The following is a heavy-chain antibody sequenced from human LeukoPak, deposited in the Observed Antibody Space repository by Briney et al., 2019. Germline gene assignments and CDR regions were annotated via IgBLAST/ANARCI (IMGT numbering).Heavy chain of an antibody. CDR1: GGSISSSSYY. CDR2: IYYSGST. CDR3: ARAPRSGTAMVKYYFDY. Sequence: SETLSLTCTVSGGSISSSSYYWGWIRQPPGKGLEWIGSIYYSGSTYYNPSLKSRVTISVDTSKNQFSLKLSSVTAADTAVYYCARAPRSGTAMVKYYFDYWGQGTLVTVSS. D-gene: IGHD5-18*01. V-gene: IGHV4-39*07. J-gene: IGHJ4*02.